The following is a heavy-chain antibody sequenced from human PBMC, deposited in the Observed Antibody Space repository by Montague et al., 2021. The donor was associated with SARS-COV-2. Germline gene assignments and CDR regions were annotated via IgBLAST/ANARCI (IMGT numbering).Heavy chain of an antibody. Sequence: SETLSLTCAVSGGSISSSSYYWGWIRQPPGKGLEWIGSIHYSGSTYYNPSLKSRVSISVDTSKNQFPLKLSSVTAADTAVYYCARLWDTVYYYYGMGVWGQGTTVTVSS. V-gene: IGHV4-39*01. CDR3: ARLWDTVYYYYGMGV. CDR1: GGSISSSSYY. D-gene: IGHD1-26*01. J-gene: IGHJ6*02. CDR2: IHYSGST.